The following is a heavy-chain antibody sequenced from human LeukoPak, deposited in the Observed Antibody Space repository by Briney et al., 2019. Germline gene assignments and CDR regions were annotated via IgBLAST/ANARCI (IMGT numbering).Heavy chain of an antibody. D-gene: IGHD5-24*01. CDR1: GFSFSDYS. CDR3: ARVKRVENDY. J-gene: IGHJ4*02. V-gene: IGHV3-20*04. Sequence: GGSLRLSCAASGFSFSDYSMTWVRRAPGKGLEWVSGINWNGGSTGYADSVKGRFTISRDNAKNSLYLQMNSLRAEDTALYYCARVKRVENDYWGQGTLVTVSS. CDR2: INWNGGST.